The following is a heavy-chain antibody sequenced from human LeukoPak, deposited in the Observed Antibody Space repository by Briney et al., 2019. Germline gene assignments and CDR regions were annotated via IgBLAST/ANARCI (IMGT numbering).Heavy chain of an antibody. J-gene: IGHJ4*02. CDR2: IYYSGST. V-gene: IGHV4-39*07. D-gene: IGHD2-21*02. CDR1: GGSISNYF. CDR3: ARGVTSFDY. Sequence: PSETLSLTCTVSGGSISNYFWNWIRQPPGKGLEWIGSIYYSGSTYYNPSLKSRVTISVDTSKNQFSLKLSSVTAADTAVYYCARGVTSFDYWGQGTLVTVSS.